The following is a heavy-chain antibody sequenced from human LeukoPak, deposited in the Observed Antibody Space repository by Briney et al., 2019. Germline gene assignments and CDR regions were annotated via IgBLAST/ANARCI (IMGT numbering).Heavy chain of an antibody. CDR2: ISSNGRIT. D-gene: IGHD6-19*01. CDR1: GFTFGTYA. J-gene: IGHJ4*02. Sequence: GGSLRLSCAASGFTFGTYAMHWFRQAPGKGLEYVSAISSNGRITYYADSVKGRFTISRDNSKNILYLQMGSLSAEDTAVYYCARVSGWYWFDNWGQGTLVTVSS. CDR3: ARVSGWYWFDN. V-gene: IGHV3-64*02.